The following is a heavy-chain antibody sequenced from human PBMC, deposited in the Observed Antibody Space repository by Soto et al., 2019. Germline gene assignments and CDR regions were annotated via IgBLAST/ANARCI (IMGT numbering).Heavy chain of an antibody. J-gene: IGHJ5*02. CDR3: AKKNSTNASNWFDP. V-gene: IGHV4-59*12. Sequence: PSETLSLTCTVSGGSISSYYWSWIRQPPGKGLEWIGYIYYSGSTNYNPSLKSRVTISRDNSKNTLYLQMNSLRAEDTAMYYCAKKNSTNASNWFDPWGQGTLVTVS. D-gene: IGHD2-8*01. CDR2: IYYSGST. CDR1: GGSISSYY.